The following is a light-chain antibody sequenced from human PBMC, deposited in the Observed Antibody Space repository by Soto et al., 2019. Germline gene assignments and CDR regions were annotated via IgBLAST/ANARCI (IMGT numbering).Light chain of an antibody. Sequence: DIVMTQSPATLSVSPGDRATLSCRASQSLTTNLAWYQQKTGQAPRLLIYGASTRATGIPDRLSGSGSGTELNLTISSLQSEDFAVYYCQQYNNWPPTCGQGTKVDIK. CDR2: GAS. V-gene: IGKV3-15*01. CDR3: QQYNNWPPT. J-gene: IGKJ1*01. CDR1: QSLTTN.